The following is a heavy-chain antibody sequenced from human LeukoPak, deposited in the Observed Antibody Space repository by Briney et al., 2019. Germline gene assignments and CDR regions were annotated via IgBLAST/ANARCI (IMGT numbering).Heavy chain of an antibody. CDR3: ARDRRITMIVVGHFDY. Sequence: GGSLRLSCAASGFTFSSYSMNWVRQAPGKGLEWVSSISSSSSYIYYADSVKGRFTISRDNAKNSLYLQMNGLRAEDTAVYYCARDRRITMIVVGHFDYWGQGTLVTVSS. CDR2: ISSSSSYI. J-gene: IGHJ4*02. CDR1: GFTFSSYS. V-gene: IGHV3-21*01. D-gene: IGHD3-22*01.